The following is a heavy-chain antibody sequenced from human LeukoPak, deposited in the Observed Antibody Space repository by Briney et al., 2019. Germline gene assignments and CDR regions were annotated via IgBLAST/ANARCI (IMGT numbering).Heavy chain of an antibody. V-gene: IGHV3-23*01. CDR1: GFTFSNYA. CDR2: ISGSGGST. Sequence: GGSLRLSCAASGFTFSNYAMSWVRQAPGKGLEWVSSISGSGGSTYYADSVKGRFTISRDNSKNTLYLQVNSLRAEDTAVYFCAKDTEYFQHWGQGTLVTVSS. CDR3: AKDTEYFQH. J-gene: IGHJ1*01.